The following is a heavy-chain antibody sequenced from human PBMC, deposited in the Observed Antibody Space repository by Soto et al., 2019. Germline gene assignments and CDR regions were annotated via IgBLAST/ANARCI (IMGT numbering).Heavy chain of an antibody. CDR3: ARTGRQCSSTSGYAFYMYYYYYYGMDV. Sequence: GASVKVSCKASGYTFTGYYMHWVRQAPGQGLEWMGWINPNSGGTNYAQKFQGRVTMTRDASISTAYMELSRLRSDDTSVYYCARTGRQCSSTSGYAFYMYYYYYYGMDVWGQGTTVTVSS. D-gene: IGHD2-2*01. CDR2: INPNSGGT. CDR1: GYTFTGYY. J-gene: IGHJ6*02. V-gene: IGHV1-2*02.